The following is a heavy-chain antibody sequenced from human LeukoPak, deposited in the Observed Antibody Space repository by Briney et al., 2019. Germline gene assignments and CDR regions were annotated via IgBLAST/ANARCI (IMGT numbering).Heavy chain of an antibody. D-gene: IGHD5-18*01. CDR3: AREMSGYSYGRDYYGMDV. J-gene: IGHJ6*02. Sequence: PSETLSLTCTVSGGSISSSSYYWGWIRQPPGKGLEWIGSIYYSGSTYYNPSLKSRVTISVDTSKNQFSLKLSSVTAADTAVYYCAREMSGYSYGRDYYGMDVWGQGTTVTVSS. V-gene: IGHV4-39*07. CDR2: IYYSGST. CDR1: GGSISSSSYY.